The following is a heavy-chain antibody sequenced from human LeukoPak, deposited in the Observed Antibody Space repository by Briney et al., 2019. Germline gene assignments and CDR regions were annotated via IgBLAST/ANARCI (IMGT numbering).Heavy chain of an antibody. J-gene: IGHJ4*02. D-gene: IGHD6-6*01. Sequence: GGSLRLSCAASGFTFSSYWMSWVRQAPGKGLEWVANIKQDESEKYYVDSVKGRFTISRDNAKNSLYLQMNSLRAEDTAVYYCARAPITIAARPDGLDYWGQGTLVTVSS. CDR2: IKQDESEK. CDR1: GFTFSSYW. CDR3: ARAPITIAARPDGLDY. V-gene: IGHV3-7*01.